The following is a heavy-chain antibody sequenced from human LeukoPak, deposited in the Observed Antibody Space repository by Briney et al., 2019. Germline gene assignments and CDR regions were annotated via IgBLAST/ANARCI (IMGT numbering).Heavy chain of an antibody. D-gene: IGHD6-19*01. CDR1: GFTFKDYG. J-gene: IGHJ1*01. CDR3: ARVDSGSACAS. CDR2: INWNGGNT. V-gene: IGHV3-20*04. Sequence: PGGSLRLSCAASGFTFKDYGMTWVRQAPGKGLEWVSGINWNGGNTGYADSVKGRFSISRDNAKNSLYLQMGSLRPEDMAVYYCARVDSGSACASWGQGILVTVSS.